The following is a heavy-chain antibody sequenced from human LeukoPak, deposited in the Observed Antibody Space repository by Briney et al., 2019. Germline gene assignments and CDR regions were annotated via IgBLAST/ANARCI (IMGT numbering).Heavy chain of an antibody. J-gene: IGHJ4*02. D-gene: IGHD4-23*01. CDR3: ARGGGNFLGTDY. V-gene: IGHV4-59*01. Sequence: PSETLSLTCTVSGASISDYYWSWIRQPPGKGLEWIGYIYNSGSTNYNPSLKSRVTISVDTSKNQFSLKLSSVTAADTAVYYCARGGGNFLGTDYWGQGTLVTVSS. CDR2: IYNSGST. CDR1: GASISDYY.